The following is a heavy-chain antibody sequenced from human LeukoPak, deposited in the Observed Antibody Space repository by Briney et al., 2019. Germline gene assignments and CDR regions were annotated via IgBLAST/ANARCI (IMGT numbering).Heavy chain of an antibody. D-gene: IGHD6-13*01. CDR3: ARDGYSGSWYGGGGDY. Sequence: GGSLRLSCAASGFTFSSYEMNWVRQAPGKGLEWVSYISSSGSTIYYADSVKGRFTISRDNAKNSLYLQMNSLRAEDTAVYYCARDGYSGSWYGGGGDYWGQGTLVTVSS. V-gene: IGHV3-48*03. CDR2: ISSSGSTI. CDR1: GFTFSSYE. J-gene: IGHJ4*02.